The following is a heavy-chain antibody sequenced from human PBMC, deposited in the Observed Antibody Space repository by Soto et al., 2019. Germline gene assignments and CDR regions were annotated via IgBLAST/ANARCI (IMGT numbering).Heavy chain of an antibody. CDR3: ARRALQSTLTSGGGFDI. CDR2: INHTGGT. J-gene: IGHJ3*02. V-gene: IGHV4-34*02. Sequence: QVQLQQWGAGLLKPSETLSLTCAVHGGSFNGFYWSWIRQPPGKGLDWMGEINHTGGTNYNTSLNSRVTVSIDTSNNRCSLKMTSVNAADTAVYFCARRALQSTLTSGGGFDIWGQGTMVTVSS. CDR1: GGSFNGFY. D-gene: IGHD4-4*01.